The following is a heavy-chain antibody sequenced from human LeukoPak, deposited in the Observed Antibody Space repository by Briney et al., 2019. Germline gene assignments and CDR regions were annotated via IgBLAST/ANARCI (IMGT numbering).Heavy chain of an antibody. CDR3: ARGYSSSWTWVDPVNDAFDI. J-gene: IGHJ3*02. CDR1: GFTFSSYS. Sequence: GGSLRLSCAASGFTFSSYSMNWVRQAPGKGPEWVSSISSSSSYIYYADSVKSRLTISRDNAKNSLYLQMNSLRAEDTAVYYCARGYSSSWTWVDPVNDAFDIWGQGTMVTVSS. D-gene: IGHD6-13*01. CDR2: ISSSSSYI. V-gene: IGHV3-21*01.